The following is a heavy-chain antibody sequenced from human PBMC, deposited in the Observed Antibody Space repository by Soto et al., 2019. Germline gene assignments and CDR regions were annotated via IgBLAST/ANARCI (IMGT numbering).Heavy chain of an antibody. CDR3: AREMVRGESYYFDY. CDR2: ISYDGSNK. CDR1: GFTFSSYA. J-gene: IGHJ4*02. Sequence: QVQLVESGGGVVQPGRSLRLSCAASGFTFSSYAMHWVRQAPGKGLERVAVISYDGSNKYYADSVKGRFTISRDNSKNALYLQMNSLRAEDTAVYYCAREMVRGESYYFDYWGQGTLVTVSS. D-gene: IGHD3-10*01. V-gene: IGHV3-30-3*01.